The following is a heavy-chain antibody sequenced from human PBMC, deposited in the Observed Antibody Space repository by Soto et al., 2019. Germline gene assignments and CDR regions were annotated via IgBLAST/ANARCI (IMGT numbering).Heavy chain of an antibody. Sequence: QVQLVQSGAEVKKPGASVKVSCKASGYTFTSYGISWVRQAPGQGLEWMGWISAYNGNTNYAQKLQGRVTMTTDTSTSTAYMELRSLRSDDTAVYYCARDSREYYDILTGCNSFDYWGQGTLVTVSS. J-gene: IGHJ4*02. D-gene: IGHD3-9*01. CDR3: ARDSREYYDILTGCNSFDY. V-gene: IGHV1-18*01. CDR2: ISAYNGNT. CDR1: GYTFTSYG.